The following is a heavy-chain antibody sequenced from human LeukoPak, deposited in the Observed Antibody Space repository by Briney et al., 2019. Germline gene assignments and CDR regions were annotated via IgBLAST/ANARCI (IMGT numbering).Heavy chain of an antibody. CDR2: INPNSGGT. J-gene: IGHJ5*02. CDR1: GYTFTGYY. V-gene: IGHV1-2*02. Sequence: GASVKVSCKASGYTFTGYYIHWVRQAPGQGLEWMGWINPNSGGTHYALKFQGRVTMTRDTSIGTAYMELSSLRFDDTAMYYCARDLGYSSSWSWFDPWGQGTLVTVSS. D-gene: IGHD6-13*01. CDR3: ARDLGYSSSWSWFDP.